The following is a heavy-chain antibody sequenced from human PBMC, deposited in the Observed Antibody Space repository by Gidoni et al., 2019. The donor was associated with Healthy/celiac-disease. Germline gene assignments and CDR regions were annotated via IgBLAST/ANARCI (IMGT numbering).Heavy chain of an antibody. CDR3: ATGRPLRNYGYYYYGMDV. D-gene: IGHD4-4*01. Sequence: QVQLVQSGAEVNTPGASVKVSCKVSGYTPTDFSMHWVRQAPGNGLEWMGGFDPEDGETIYAQKFQGRVTMTEDTSTDTAYMELSSLRSEDTAVYDCATGRPLRNYGYYYYGMDVWGQGTTVTVSS. V-gene: IGHV1-24*01. CDR2: FDPEDGET. J-gene: IGHJ6*02. CDR1: GYTPTDFS.